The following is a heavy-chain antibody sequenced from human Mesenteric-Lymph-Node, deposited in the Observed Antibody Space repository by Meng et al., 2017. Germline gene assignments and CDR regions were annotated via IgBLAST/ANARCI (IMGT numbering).Heavy chain of an antibody. CDR1: GGSVSDYY. Sequence: GVGMFIAYVDRLVSCVVSGGSVSDYYLSGLRLPPGKGLTWIGENNHGGITTNNPSGKSRDTVSVDRTQNILCLKLSSVTAADLAVYYCARGPTTMSHDFDYWGQGTLVTVSS. J-gene: IGHJ4*02. CDR2: NNHGGIT. CDR3: ARGPTTMSHDFDY. V-gene: IGHV4-34*04. D-gene: IGHD4-11*01.